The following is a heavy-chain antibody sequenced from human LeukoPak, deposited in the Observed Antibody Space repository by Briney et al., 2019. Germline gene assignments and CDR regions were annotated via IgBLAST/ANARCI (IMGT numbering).Heavy chain of an antibody. D-gene: IGHD2-2*01. Sequence: SETLSLTCTVSGGSISSGGYYWSWIRQHPGKGLEWIGYIYYSGSTYYNPSLKSRVTISVDTSKNQFSLKLSSVTAADTAVYYCAGCRSSTSCHYWGQGTLVTVSS. J-gene: IGHJ4*02. CDR1: GGSISSGGYY. V-gene: IGHV4-31*03. CDR2: IYYSGST. CDR3: AGCRSSTSCHY.